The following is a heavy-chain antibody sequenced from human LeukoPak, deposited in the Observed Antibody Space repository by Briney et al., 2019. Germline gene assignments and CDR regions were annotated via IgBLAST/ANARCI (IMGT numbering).Heavy chain of an antibody. CDR1: GYTLTELS. CDR2: FDPEDGET. V-gene: IGHV1-24*01. CDR3: ARDAGYCTNGVCASGNWFDP. J-gene: IGHJ5*02. Sequence: ASVKVSCKVSGYTLTELSMHWVRQAPGKGLEWMGGFDPEDGETIYAQKFQGRVTMTEDTSTDTAYMELSSLRSEDTAVYYCARDAGYCTNGVCASGNWFDPWGQGTLVTVSS. D-gene: IGHD2-8*01.